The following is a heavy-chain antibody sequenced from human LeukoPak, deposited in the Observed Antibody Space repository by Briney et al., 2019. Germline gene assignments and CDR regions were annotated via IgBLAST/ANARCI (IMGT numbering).Heavy chain of an antibody. CDR3: ATTGATSPSSASWFNIEY. CDR1: GGSVTSYY. Sequence: SETLSLTCTVSGGSVTSYYCNWVRQPPGRGLEWIGYNYYSGGTNYNPSLESRVTVSLDTAKNQFSLKLRSVTAEDTAVYYCATTGATSPSSASWFNIEYWGQGTLVPVSS. D-gene: IGHD6-13*01. CDR2: NYYSGGT. J-gene: IGHJ4*02. V-gene: IGHV4-59*08.